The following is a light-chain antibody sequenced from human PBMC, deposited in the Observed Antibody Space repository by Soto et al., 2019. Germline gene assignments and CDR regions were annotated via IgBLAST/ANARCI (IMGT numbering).Light chain of an antibody. J-gene: IGLJ1*01. CDR3: SSHTTSNTRV. CDR2: DVS. CDR1: SSDVGAYDF. Sequence: QSALTQPASVPGSPGQSIAISCTGTSSDVGAYDFVSWYQQHPDKAPKLLIYDVSNRPSGVSDRFSGSKSVNTATLTISGLQAEDEADYYCSSHTTSNTRVFGTGTKLTVL. V-gene: IGLV2-14*03.